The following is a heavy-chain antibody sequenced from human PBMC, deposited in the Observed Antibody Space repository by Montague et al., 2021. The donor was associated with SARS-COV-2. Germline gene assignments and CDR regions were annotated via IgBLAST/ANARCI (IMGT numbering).Heavy chain of an antibody. CDR2: LFYSGST. CDR3: ARQLMYDSGSYFDY. Sequence: SETLSLTCTVSGGSVSISYWSWIRQSPGKGLEWLGSLFYSGSTHYNPSVKSRVTISADTSKNQVSLMLTSVTAADTAVYYCARQLMYDSGSYFDYWGQGTLVTVSS. D-gene: IGHD3-10*01. CDR1: GGSVSISY. V-gene: IGHV4-59*08. J-gene: IGHJ4*02.